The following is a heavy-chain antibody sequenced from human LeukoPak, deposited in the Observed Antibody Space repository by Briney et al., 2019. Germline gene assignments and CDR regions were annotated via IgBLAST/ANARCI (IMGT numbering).Heavy chain of an antibody. D-gene: IGHD6-19*01. Sequence: GGSLRLSCTASGFTFSSYWMHWVRQAPGKGLVWVSRINSDGSSTSYADSVKGRFTISRDNAKNTLYLQMNSLRAEDTAVYYCARDQRQWLENYYYGMDVWGQGTTVTVSS. CDR2: INSDGSST. J-gene: IGHJ6*02. CDR1: GFTFSSYW. CDR3: ARDQRQWLENYYYGMDV. V-gene: IGHV3-74*01.